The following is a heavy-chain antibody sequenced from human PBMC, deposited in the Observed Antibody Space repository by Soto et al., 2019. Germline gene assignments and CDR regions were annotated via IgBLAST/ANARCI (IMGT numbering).Heavy chain of an antibody. CDR3: VKDAYGDSRIFDS. CDR1: GFSFSAYA. Sequence: PGGSLRLSCSGPGFSFSAYALRWVRQAPGKRLEFVPISRAFGGGTDYADSVRGRFTISRDNSKNTLYLQMNSLTPADTAVYFCVKDAYGDSRIFDSWGRGTLVTVSS. CDR2: SRAFGGGT. J-gene: IGHJ4*02. V-gene: IGHV3-64D*06. D-gene: IGHD4-17*01.